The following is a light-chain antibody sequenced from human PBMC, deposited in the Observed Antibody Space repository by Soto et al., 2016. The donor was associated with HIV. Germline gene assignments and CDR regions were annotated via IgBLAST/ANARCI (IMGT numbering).Light chain of an antibody. J-gene: IGLJ1*01. CDR1: KLGDKY. CDR2: EDN. V-gene: IGLV3-1*01. CDR3: QAWDSNTCF. Sequence: SYELTQPPSVSASPGQTASITCSVDKLGDKYVSWYKQKPGQSPVLVIYEDNKRPSGIPERFSGSNSGNTATLTISGTQALDEADYYCQAWDSNTCFFGTGTKVTVL.